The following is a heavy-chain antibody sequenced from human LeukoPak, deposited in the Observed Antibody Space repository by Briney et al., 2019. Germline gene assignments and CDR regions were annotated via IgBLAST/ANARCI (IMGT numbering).Heavy chain of an antibody. V-gene: IGHV1-18*01. CDR2: ISAYNGNT. CDR3: ARSPQGTATTANWLDP. D-gene: IGHD4-17*01. J-gene: IGHJ5*02. Sequence: GASVKVSCKASGYTFTSYGISWVRQAPGQGLEWMGWISAYNGNTNYAQKLQGRVTMTTDTSTSTAYMELRSLRSDDTAVYYCARSPQGTATTANWLDPWGQGTLVTVSS. CDR1: GYTFTSYG.